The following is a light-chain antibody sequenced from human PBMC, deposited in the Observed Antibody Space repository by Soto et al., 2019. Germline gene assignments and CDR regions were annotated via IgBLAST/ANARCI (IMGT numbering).Light chain of an antibody. J-gene: IGKJ1*01. CDR1: QSVGSY. CDR3: QQRYNAPWT. V-gene: IGKV3-11*01. Sequence: EIVLTQSPGTLSLSPGESATLSCRASQSVGSYFLWFQQKPGQAPRALIYDAHNRAPGIPARFSGSGSGTDFTLTISSLEPEDFAVYYCQQRYNAPWTFGQGTKVEI. CDR2: DAH.